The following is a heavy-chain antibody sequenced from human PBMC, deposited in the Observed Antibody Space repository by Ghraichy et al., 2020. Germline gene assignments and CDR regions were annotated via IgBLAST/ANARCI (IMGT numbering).Heavy chain of an antibody. Sequence: GGSLRLSCAASGFTFSRYWMHWVRQAPGKGLVWVSRINSDGSITNYADSVKGRFTISRDNAKNTLYLQMNSLRVDDTAVYYCAGRDTSLDYWGQGTLVTVAS. J-gene: IGHJ4*02. CDR1: GFTFSRYW. CDR3: AGRDTSLDY. D-gene: IGHD1-26*01. V-gene: IGHV3-74*01. CDR2: INSDGSIT.